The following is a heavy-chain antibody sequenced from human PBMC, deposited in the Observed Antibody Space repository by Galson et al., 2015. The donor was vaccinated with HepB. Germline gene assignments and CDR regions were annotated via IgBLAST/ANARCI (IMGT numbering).Heavy chain of an antibody. CDR2: IHYHGGNK. CDR1: GFSFTNHG. V-gene: IGHV3-30*02. CDR3: AKDRAYTSGWYGGQLDFDS. D-gene: IGHD6-19*01. J-gene: IGHJ4*02. Sequence: SLRLSCAASGFSFTNHGMHWVRQAPGQGLEWMSFIHYHGGNKHYADSVKGRFTISRDNSKNTLYLQMNSLRAEDTAVYYCAKDRAYTSGWYGGQLDFDSWGQGTLVTVSS.